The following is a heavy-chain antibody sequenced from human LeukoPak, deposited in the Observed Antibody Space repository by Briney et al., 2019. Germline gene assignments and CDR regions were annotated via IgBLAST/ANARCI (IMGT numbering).Heavy chain of an antibody. CDR3: AKGSGSGWYGWFAP. V-gene: IGHV3-23*01. J-gene: IGHJ5*02. D-gene: IGHD6-19*01. CDR1: GFTFGSYA. CDR2: IDASGGST. Sequence: GGSLRLSCAASGFTFGSYAMTWVRQAPGRGLEWVSSIDASGGSTYYADSVKGRFTISRDNSKNTFYLQMNTLRADDTAVYYCAKGSGSGWYGWFAPWGQGTLVTVSS.